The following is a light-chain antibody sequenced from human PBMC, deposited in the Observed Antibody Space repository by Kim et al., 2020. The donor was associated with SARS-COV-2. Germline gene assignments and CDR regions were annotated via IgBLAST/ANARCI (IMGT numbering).Light chain of an antibody. CDR1: QNIRSW. Sequence: DIQMTQSPATLSASVGDTVTITCRASQNIRSWLAWYQQKPGKAPNLLIYKASSLESGVPSRFSGSGSGTEFTLTISSLQPDDFASYHCQQYDKYPITFGQCTRLEIK. CDR3: QQYDKYPIT. V-gene: IGKV1-5*03. CDR2: KAS. J-gene: IGKJ5*01.